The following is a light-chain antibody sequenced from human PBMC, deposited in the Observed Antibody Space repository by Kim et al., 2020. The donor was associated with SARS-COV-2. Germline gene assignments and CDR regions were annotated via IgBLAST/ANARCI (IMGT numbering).Light chain of an antibody. V-gene: IGLV2-18*02. J-gene: IGLJ2*01. Sequence: SVTISCTGTSSDVGPYDRVSWYQQSPGTAPKLLILAVSSRPSGVPDRFSGSKSGNTASLTISGLQAEDEADYYCSSYTTTNTLIFGGGTQLTVL. CDR2: AVS. CDR3: SSYTTTNTLI. CDR1: SSDVGPYDR.